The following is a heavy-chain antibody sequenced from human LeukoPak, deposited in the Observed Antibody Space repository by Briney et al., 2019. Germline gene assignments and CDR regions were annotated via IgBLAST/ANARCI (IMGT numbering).Heavy chain of an antibody. J-gene: IGHJ4*02. Sequence: PSETLSLTCTVSGGSISSGGYYWSWIRQHPGKGLEWIGYIYYSGSTYYNPSLKSRVTISVDTSKNQFSLKLSSVTAADTAVYYCASNYYGSGSYYKRWSDYWGQGTLVTVS. V-gene: IGHV4-30-4*08. CDR2: IYYSGST. D-gene: IGHD3-10*01. CDR3: ASNYYGSGSYYKRWSDY. CDR1: GGSISSGGYY.